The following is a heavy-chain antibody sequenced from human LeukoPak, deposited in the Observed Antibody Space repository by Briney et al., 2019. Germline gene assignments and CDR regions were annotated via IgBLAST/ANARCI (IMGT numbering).Heavy chain of an antibody. V-gene: IGHV4-61*02. Sequence: PSQTLSLTCTVSGGSISSGSYYWSWIRQPAGKGLEWIGRIYTSGSTNYNPSLKSRVTISVDTSKNQFSLKLSSVTAADTAVYYCATHLAFSLDYWGPGNPGHRLL. J-gene: IGHJ4*02. CDR1: GGSISSGSYY. CDR2: IYTSGST. CDR3: ATHLAFSLDY. D-gene: IGHD3-3*02.